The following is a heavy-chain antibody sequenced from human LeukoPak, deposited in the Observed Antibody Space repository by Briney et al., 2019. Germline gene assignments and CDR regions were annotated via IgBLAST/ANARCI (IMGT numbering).Heavy chain of an antibody. D-gene: IGHD6-19*01. J-gene: IGHJ4*02. CDR1: GFTFSNYG. V-gene: IGHV3-23*01. CDR2: ITGNGGST. Sequence: GGSLRLSCAASGFTFSNYGMNWVRQAPGKGLEWVSGITGNGGSTYYADSVKGRFTISRDNSKNTLYLQMNSLRAEDTAVYYCARAGQQWLVRYYFDYWGQGTLVTVSS. CDR3: ARAGQQWLVRYYFDY.